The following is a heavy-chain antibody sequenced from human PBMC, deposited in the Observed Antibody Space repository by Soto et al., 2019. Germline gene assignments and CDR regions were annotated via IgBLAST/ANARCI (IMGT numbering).Heavy chain of an antibody. CDR1: GYTFTSSG. D-gene: IGHD2-2*02. Sequence: VASVKVSCKPSGYTFTSSGISWVRQAPGQGLEWMGWISGYNGNTNYAQKFRGRVTMTTDTSTTTAYMEVRSLRADDTAVYYCARAPGYCNSTICYIDTFDIWGQGTMVTVSS. CDR2: ISGYNGNT. V-gene: IGHV1-18*01. CDR3: ARAPGYCNSTICYIDTFDI. J-gene: IGHJ3*02.